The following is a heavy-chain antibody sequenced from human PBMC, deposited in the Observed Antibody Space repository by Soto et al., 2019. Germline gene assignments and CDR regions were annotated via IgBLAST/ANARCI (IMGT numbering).Heavy chain of an antibody. CDR1: GYTFTSYG. V-gene: IGHV1-18*04. Sequence: ASVKVSCKASGYTFTSYGISWVRQAPGQGLEWMGWISAYNGNTNYAQKLQGRVTMTTDTSTSTAYMELRSLRSDDTAVYYCARALWPITFFGVVAYNGMGVWGQGSTVTVCS. CDR2: ISAYNGNT. D-gene: IGHD3-3*01. CDR3: ARALWPITFFGVVAYNGMGV. J-gene: IGHJ6*02.